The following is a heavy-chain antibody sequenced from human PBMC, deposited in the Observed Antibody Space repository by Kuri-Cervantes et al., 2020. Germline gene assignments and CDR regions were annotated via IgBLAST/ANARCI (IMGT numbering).Heavy chain of an antibody. Sequence: SVKVSCKGSGGTFSSYAISWVRQAPGQGLEWMGGIIPIFGTANYAQKFQGRVNMTRDKSTSTVYMELSSLRSEDTAVYFCARERGADYWGQGTLVTVSS. CDR3: ARERGADY. J-gene: IGHJ4*02. CDR1: GGTFSSYA. V-gene: IGHV1-69*05. CDR2: IIPIFGTA. D-gene: IGHD1-26*01.